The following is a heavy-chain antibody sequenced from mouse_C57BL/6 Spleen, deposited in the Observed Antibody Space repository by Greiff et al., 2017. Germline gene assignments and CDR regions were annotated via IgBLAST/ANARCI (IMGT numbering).Heavy chain of an antibody. CDR1: GFNIKNTY. CDR3: TSRYYGSSGFAY. CDR2: IDPANGNT. J-gene: IGHJ3*01. V-gene: IGHV14-3*01. D-gene: IGHD1-1*01. Sequence: VQLQQSVAELVRPGASVKLSCTASGFNIKNTYMHWVKQRPEQGLEWIGRIDPANGNTKSAPKLQGQATITAATSSNPAYLQLSSLTSEDTAISDCTSRYYGSSGFAYWGQGTLVTVSA.